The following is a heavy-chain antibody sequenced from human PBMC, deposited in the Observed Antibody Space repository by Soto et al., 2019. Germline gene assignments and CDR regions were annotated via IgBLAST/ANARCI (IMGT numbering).Heavy chain of an antibody. V-gene: IGHV3-23*01. CDR3: AKVVLQSVFGLGERYYYYGMDV. CDR2: ISGSGGST. CDR1: GFTFSSYA. Sequence: GGSLRLSCAASGFTFSSYAMSWVRQAPGKGLEWVSAISGSGGSTYYADSVKGRFTISRDNSKNTLYLQMNSLRAEDTAVYYCAKVVLQSVFGLGERYYYYGMDVWGQGTTVTVSS. J-gene: IGHJ6*02. D-gene: IGHD3-16*01.